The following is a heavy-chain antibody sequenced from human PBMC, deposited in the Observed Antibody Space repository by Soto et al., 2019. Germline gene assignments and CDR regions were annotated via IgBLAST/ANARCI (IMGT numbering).Heavy chain of an antibody. CDR2: IIPIFGTA. Sequence: SVKVSCKASGGTFSSYAISWVRQAPGQGLEWMGGIIPIFGTANYAQKFQGRVTFTADKSTSTAYMELSSLRSEDTAVYYCARPMVRYNWFDPWGQGTLVTVSS. CDR3: ARPMVRYNWFDP. V-gene: IGHV1-69*06. J-gene: IGHJ5*02. D-gene: IGHD3-10*01. CDR1: GGTFSSYA.